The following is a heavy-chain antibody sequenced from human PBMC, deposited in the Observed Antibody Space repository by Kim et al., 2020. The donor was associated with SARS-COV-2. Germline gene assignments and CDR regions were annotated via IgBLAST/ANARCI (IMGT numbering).Heavy chain of an antibody. CDR1: GGSISSSSYY. CDR3: ATRAKSGYDNDYGDNEMLYEFDY. Sequence: SETLSLTCTVSGGSISSSSYYWGWIRQPPGKGLEWIGSIYYSGSTYYNPSLKSRVTISVDTSKNPFSLKLSSVTAADTAVYYCATRAKSGYDNDYGDNEMLYEFDYWGQGNLVTVSS. V-gene: IGHV4-39*01. CDR2: IYYSGST. J-gene: IGHJ4*02. D-gene: IGHD4-17*01.